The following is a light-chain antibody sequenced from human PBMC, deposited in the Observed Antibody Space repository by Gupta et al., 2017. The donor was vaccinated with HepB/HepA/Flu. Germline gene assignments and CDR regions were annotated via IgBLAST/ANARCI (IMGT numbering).Light chain of an antibody. V-gene: IGLV2-11*01. CDR3: CSYAGSYTLV. CDR2: DVS. CDR1: SSDVGGYNY. J-gene: IGLJ2*01. Sequence: QSALTQPRSVSGSPGQSVTISCTGTSSDVGGYNYVSWYQQHPGKAPKLMIYDVSKRPSGVPDRFSGSKSGNTASLTISGPQAGDEADYYCCSYAGSYTLVFGGGTKLTVL.